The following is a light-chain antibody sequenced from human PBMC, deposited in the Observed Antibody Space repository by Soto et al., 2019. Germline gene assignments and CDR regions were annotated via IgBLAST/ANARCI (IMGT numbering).Light chain of an antibody. V-gene: IGKV1-39*01. J-gene: IGKJ1*01. CDR1: QSIITY. CDR2: GAS. CDR3: QQSYSKSVT. Sequence: DIQMTQSPSSLSASVGDRVTITCRASQSIITYLNWYQQKPGKAPNLLIYGASNLQSVVPSRFSGRASGTDFTLTISSLQPEDFATYYCQQSYSKSVTFGQGTRVEIK.